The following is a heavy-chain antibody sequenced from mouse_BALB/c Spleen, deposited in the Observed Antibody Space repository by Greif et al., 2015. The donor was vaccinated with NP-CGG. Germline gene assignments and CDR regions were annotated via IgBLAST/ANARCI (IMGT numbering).Heavy chain of an antibody. Sequence: DVQLVESGGGLVQPKGSLKLSCAASGFTFNTNAMNWVRQAPGKGLEWVARIRSKSNNYATYYADSVKDRFTISRDDSQSMLYLQMNNLKTEDTAMYYCVRDGNFGYWGQGTTHTVSS. V-gene: IGHV10S3*01. CDR2: IRSKSNNYAT. D-gene: IGHD1-1*02. J-gene: IGHJ2*01. CDR3: VRDGNFGY. CDR1: GFTFNTNA.